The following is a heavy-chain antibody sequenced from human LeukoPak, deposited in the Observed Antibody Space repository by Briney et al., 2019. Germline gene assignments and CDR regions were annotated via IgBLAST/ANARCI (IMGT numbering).Heavy chain of an antibody. CDR3: AQRGVVIRVILVGFHKETYYFDS. CDR1: GITLSNYG. D-gene: IGHD3-22*01. CDR2: ISGSGGGT. Sequence: GGSLRLSCAVAGITLSNYGMSWVRQAPGKGLEWVAGISGSGGGTNYADSVKGRFTISRDNPRHTLDLQMNSLSAEDTAVYFCAQRGVVIRVILVGFHKETYYFDSWGQGALVTVSS. J-gene: IGHJ4*02. V-gene: IGHV3-23*01.